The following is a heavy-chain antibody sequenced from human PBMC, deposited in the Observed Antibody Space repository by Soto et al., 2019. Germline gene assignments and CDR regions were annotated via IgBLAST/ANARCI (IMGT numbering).Heavy chain of an antibody. J-gene: IGHJ3*02. CDR3: ASGWGFCSGGSCPDAFDI. CDR1: GFTFSDYY. CDR2: ISSSGSTI. D-gene: IGHD2-15*01. V-gene: IGHV3-11*01. Sequence: PGGSLRLSCAASGFTFSDYYMSWIRQAPGKGLEWVSYISSSGSTIYYADSVKGRFTISRDNAKNSLYLQMDSLRAEDTAVYYCASGWGFCSGGSCPDAFDIWGQGTMVTVSS.